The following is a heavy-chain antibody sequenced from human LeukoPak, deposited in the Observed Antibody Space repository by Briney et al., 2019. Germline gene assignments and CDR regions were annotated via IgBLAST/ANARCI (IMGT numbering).Heavy chain of an antibody. CDR2: IYYSGST. D-gene: IGHD6-6*01. Sequence: SETLSLTCTVSGGSISSYYWSWIWQPPGKGLEWIGYIYYSGSTNYNPSLKSRVTISVDTSKNQFSLKLSSVTAADTAVYYCARVLAARPLDPWGQGTLVIVSS. J-gene: IGHJ5*02. CDR1: GGSISSYY. CDR3: ARVLAARPLDP. V-gene: IGHV4-59*01.